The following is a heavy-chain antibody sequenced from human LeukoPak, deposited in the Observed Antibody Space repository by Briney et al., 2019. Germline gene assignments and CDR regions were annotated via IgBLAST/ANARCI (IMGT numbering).Heavy chain of an antibody. CDR1: GGSISSGSYY. CDR3: ARVPDGDWYFDL. CDR2: IYTSGST. D-gene: IGHD5-24*01. Sequence: SETLSLTCTVSGGSISSGSYYWSWIRQPAGKGLEWIGRIYTSGSTNYNPSLKSRVTISVDTSKNQFSLKLSSVTAADTAVYYCARVPDGDWYFDLWGRGTLVTVSS. J-gene: IGHJ2*01. V-gene: IGHV4-61*02.